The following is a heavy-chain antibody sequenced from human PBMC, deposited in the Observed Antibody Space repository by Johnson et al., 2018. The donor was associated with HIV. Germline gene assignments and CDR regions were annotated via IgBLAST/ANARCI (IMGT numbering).Heavy chain of an antibody. CDR1: GFTFSSYG. J-gene: IGHJ3*01. CDR3: AKWWFRELLPNAFDL. V-gene: IGHV3-30*02. Sequence: QVQLVESGGGVVQPGGSLRLSCAASGFTFSSYGMHWVRQAPGKGLEWVAFIRYDGSNKYYADSVTGRFTISRDSSKNTLYLQMNSLRAEDTAVYYCAKWWFRELLPNAFDLWGQGTMVTVSS. CDR2: IRYDGSNK. D-gene: IGHD3-10*01.